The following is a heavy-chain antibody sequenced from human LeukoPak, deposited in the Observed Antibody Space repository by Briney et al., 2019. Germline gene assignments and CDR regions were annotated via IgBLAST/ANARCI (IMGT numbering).Heavy chain of an antibody. J-gene: IGHJ4*02. CDR1: GFTVSSNY. D-gene: IGHD2-8*02. V-gene: IGHV3-53*01. CDR3: ATYRQVLLPFES. Sequence: GGSLRLSCAASGFTVSSNYMTWVRQPPGKGLEWVSSIFPSGGEIHYADSVRGRFTISRDNSKSTLSLQMNSLRAEDTAIYYCATYRQVLLPFESWGQGTLVTVSS. CDR2: IFPSGGEI.